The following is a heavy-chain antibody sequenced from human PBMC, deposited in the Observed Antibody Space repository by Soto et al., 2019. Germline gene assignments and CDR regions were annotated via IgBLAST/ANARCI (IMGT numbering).Heavy chain of an antibody. CDR1: GYTFTAYY. Sequence: GASVKVSCKASGYTFTAYYLHWVRQAPGQGLEWMGWINPNTGVTNSAPQLQGRVTMTSDRTINTAYLELTSLKSDDTAGYFCVKESLAFEPWGQGAMVTVSS. J-gene: IGHJ5*02. CDR2: INPNTGVT. V-gene: IGHV1-2*02. CDR3: VKESLAFEP. D-gene: IGHD3-10*01.